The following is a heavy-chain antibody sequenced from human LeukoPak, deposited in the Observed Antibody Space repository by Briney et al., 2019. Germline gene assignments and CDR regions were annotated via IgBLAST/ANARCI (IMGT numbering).Heavy chain of an antibody. CDR3: ARQRCYCTNGVCYPQYVDY. V-gene: IGHV1-69*13. D-gene: IGHD2-8*01. J-gene: IGHJ4*02. Sequence: SVKVSCKASGYTFTSYGISWVRQAPGQGLEWMGGIIPIFGTANYAQKFQGRVTITADESTSTAYMELSSLRSEDTAVYYCARQRCYCTNGVCYPQYVDYWGQGTLVTVSS. CDR2: IIPIFGTA. CDR1: GYTFTSYG.